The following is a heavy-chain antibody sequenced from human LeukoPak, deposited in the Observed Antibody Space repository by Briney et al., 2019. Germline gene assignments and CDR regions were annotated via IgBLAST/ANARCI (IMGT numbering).Heavy chain of an antibody. V-gene: IGHV1-69*04. CDR1: GGTFSSYA. Sequence: ASVKVSCKASGGTFSSYAISWVRQAPGQGLEWMGRIIPILGIANYAQKVQVRVTITADKSTSPAYMELSSLRSEDTAVYYYARGEGAYSYGLEPEYYFDYWGQETLVTVSS. CDR3: ARGEGAYSYGLEPEYYFDY. D-gene: IGHD5-18*01. CDR2: IIPILGIA. J-gene: IGHJ4*02.